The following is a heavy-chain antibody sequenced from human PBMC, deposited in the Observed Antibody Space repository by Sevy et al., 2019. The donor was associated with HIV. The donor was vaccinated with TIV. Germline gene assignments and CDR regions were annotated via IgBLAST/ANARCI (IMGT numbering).Heavy chain of an antibody. D-gene: IGHD2-2*01. V-gene: IGHV4-39*01. CDR2: FHYSGST. CDR3: ARHVWSNAPKRYCTGISCYPFDP. CDR1: SGSISSGSYY. Sequence: SETLSLICTVSSGSISSGSYYWGWIRQPPGKGLEWIGSFHYSGSTYYNPSLRSRGTISADTSKSQLSLKLRSVTAAETAMXYCARHVWSNAPKRYCTGISCYPFDPWGQGTPVTVSS. J-gene: IGHJ5*02.